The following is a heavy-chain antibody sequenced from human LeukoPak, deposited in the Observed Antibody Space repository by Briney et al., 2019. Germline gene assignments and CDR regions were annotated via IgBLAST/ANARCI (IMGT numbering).Heavy chain of an antibody. J-gene: IGHJ4*02. Sequence: ASVKVSCKASGYTFTSYDTNWVRQATGQGLEWMGWMNPNSGNTGYAQKFQGRVTMTRNTSISTAYMELSSLRSEDTAVYYCARDLRFLTTEFDYWGQGTLVTVSS. V-gene: IGHV1-8*01. CDR2: MNPNSGNT. CDR3: ARDLRFLTTEFDY. D-gene: IGHD3-3*01. CDR1: GYTFTSYD.